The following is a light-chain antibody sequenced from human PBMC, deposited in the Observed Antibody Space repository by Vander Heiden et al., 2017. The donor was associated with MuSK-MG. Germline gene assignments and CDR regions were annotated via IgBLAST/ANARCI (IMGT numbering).Light chain of an antibody. Sequence: QSVLTQPPSASGTPGQRVTISCSGSSSNIGNNYVYWYQQFPGAAPNLLIYRNSQRPAGVPDRFSGSKSGTSASLVISGLRSEDESDYYCAAWDDSLTGPVVFGGGTKLTVL. CDR1: SSNIGNNY. CDR3: AAWDDSLTGPVV. V-gene: IGLV1-47*01. CDR2: RNS. J-gene: IGLJ2*01.